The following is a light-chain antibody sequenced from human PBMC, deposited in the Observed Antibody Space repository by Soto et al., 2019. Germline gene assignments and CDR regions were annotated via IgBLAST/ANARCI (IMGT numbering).Light chain of an antibody. Sequence: DIVMTQSPISLPVTPGEPASISCRSRQSLLDSDGYNYLDWYLQKPGQPPQLLIYEVSNRFSGVPDRFSGSGSGTDFTLKISRVEAEDVGVYYCMQSIQLPWTFGQGTKVDIK. J-gene: IGKJ1*01. V-gene: IGKV2D-29*01. CDR3: MQSIQLPWT. CDR2: EVS. CDR1: QSLLDSDGYNY.